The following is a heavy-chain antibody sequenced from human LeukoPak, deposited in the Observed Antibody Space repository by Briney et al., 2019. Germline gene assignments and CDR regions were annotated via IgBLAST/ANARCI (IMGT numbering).Heavy chain of an antibody. D-gene: IGHD4-23*01. CDR2: INSDGSST. CDR1: GFTFSSYW. J-gene: IGHJ4*02. CDR3: ARAGGNPFKTLDY. Sequence: GGSLRLSCAASGFTFSSYWMHWVRQAPGKGLLRVSRINSDGSSTSYADSVKGRFTISRDNAKNTLYLQMNSLRAEDTAVYYCARAGGNPFKTLDYWGQGTLVTVSS. V-gene: IGHV3-74*01.